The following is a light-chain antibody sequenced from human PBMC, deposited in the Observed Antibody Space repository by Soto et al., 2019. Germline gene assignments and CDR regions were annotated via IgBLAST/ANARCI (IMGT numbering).Light chain of an antibody. V-gene: IGKV1-33*01. Sequence: DIQMTQSPSSLAASVGERVTITCQASQDISNYLNWYQQKPGKAPKLLIYDASNLETGVPSRFSGSGSGTDFTFTISSLQPEDVATYYCQKYNSARWTFGLGTKVDIK. CDR2: DAS. CDR3: QKYNSARWT. J-gene: IGKJ1*01. CDR1: QDISNY.